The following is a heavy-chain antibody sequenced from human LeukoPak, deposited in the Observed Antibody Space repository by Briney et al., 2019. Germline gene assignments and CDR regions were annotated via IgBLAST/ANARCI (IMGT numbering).Heavy chain of an antibody. J-gene: IGHJ5*02. CDR2: IDGDGRIA. Sequence: GGSLRLSCAASGCTFSSYAMSWVRQAPGQGLVWVSHIDGDGRIAHYGDSVKGRFTISRDNAKNTVYLQMDSLRAEDTAVYYCARDSPRTGPWGQGILVIVSS. D-gene: IGHD1-1*01. CDR1: GCTFSSYA. V-gene: IGHV3-74*01. CDR3: ARDSPRTGP.